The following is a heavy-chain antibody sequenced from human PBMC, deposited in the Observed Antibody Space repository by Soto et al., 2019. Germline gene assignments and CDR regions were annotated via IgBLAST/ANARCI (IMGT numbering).Heavy chain of an antibody. J-gene: IGHJ4*02. Sequence: GGSLRLSCGASGFNFSNAWMSWVRQAPGKGLEWVGSIKSKTNGGTTDYAAPVKDRFTISRDDSKNTLYLQMNSLKTEDTAVYYCTTDDPINKNWGQGTLVTVSS. CDR3: TTDDPINKN. V-gene: IGHV3-15*01. CDR2: IKSKTNGGTT. CDR1: GFNFSNAW.